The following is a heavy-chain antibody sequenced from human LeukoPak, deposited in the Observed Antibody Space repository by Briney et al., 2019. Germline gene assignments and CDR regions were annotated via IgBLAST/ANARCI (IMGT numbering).Heavy chain of an antibody. CDR2: IYYSGST. D-gene: IGHD3-10*01. CDR1: GGSISSGGYY. V-gene: IGHV4-31*03. Sequence: PSQTLSLTCTVSGGSISSGGYYWSWIRQHPGKGLEWIGYIYYSGSTYYNPSLKSRVTISVDTSKNQFSLKLSSVTAADTAVYYCARDIYYYGSGSYSVEGNYYYGMDVWGQGTTVTVSS. CDR3: ARDIYYYGSGSYSVEGNYYYGMDV. J-gene: IGHJ6*02.